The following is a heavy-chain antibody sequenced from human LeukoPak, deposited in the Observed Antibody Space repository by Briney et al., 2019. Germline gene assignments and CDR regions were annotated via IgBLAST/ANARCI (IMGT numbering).Heavy chain of an antibody. D-gene: IGHD3-22*01. CDR1: GCSISTYY. Sequence: PSETLSLTCTVSGCSISTYYWSWIRQPAGKGLEWIGRIHTSGNTNQNPSLKSRVTMSVDTSKNQLSLNLSSLTAADTAVYYCARAGIVGRAFDIWGQGTMVTVSS. CDR2: IHTSGNT. J-gene: IGHJ3*02. V-gene: IGHV4-4*07. CDR3: ARAGIVGRAFDI.